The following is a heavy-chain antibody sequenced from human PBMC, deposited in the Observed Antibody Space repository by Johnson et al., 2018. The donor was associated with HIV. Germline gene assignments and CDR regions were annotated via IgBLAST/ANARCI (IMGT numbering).Heavy chain of an antibody. CDR3: ARGDCSSTSCPRNAFDI. V-gene: IGHV3-9*01. Sequence: VQLVESGGGVVQPGRSLRLSCAASGFTFSSYGMHWVSGISWNSGSIGYADSVKGRYTISRDNAKNSLYLQMNSLKTEDTAVYYCARGDCSSTSCPRNAFDIWGQGTMVTVSS. CDR2: ISWNSGSI. CDR1: GFTFSSYG. J-gene: IGHJ3*02. D-gene: IGHD2-2*01.